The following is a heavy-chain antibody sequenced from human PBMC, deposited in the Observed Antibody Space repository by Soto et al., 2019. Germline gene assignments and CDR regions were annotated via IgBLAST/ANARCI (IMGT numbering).Heavy chain of an antibody. V-gene: IGHV1-18*01. Sequence: QIHLVQSGAEVNKPWASVKVSCKGSGYGFTTYGITWVRQAPGQGLEWMAWISAHNGNTNYAQKLQGRVTVTRDTSTSTAYMELRSLRSDDTAVYYCARGRYGDYWGQGALVTVSS. D-gene: IGHD1-1*01. CDR1: GYGFTTYG. CDR2: ISAHNGNT. CDR3: ARGRYGDY. J-gene: IGHJ4*02.